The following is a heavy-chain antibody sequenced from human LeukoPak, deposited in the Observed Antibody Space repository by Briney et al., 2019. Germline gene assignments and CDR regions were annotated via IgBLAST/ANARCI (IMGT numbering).Heavy chain of an antibody. CDR1: GFTFSSFG. CDR2: IYSDNT. CDR3: ARRAGAYSHPYDY. J-gene: IGHJ4*02. V-gene: IGHV3-30*12. D-gene: IGHD4/OR15-4a*01. Sequence: PGGSLRLSCAASGFTFSSFGMHWVRQAPGKGLEWVAFIYSDNTHYSDSVKGRFTISRDNSKNTLYLQMNSLRAEDTAVYCCARRAGAYSHPYDYWGQGTLVTVSS.